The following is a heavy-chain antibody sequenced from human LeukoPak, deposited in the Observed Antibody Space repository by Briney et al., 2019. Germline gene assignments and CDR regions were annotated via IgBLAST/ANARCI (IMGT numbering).Heavy chain of an antibody. CDR2: IYYSGST. V-gene: IGHV4-59*01. Sequence: SETLSLTCTVSGGSISSYYWSWIRQPPGKGLEWIGYIYYSGSTNYNPSLKSRVTISVDTSKNQFSLKLSSVTTADTAVYYCARGGWYSSSWSFDYWGQGTLVTVSS. CDR3: ARGGWYSSSWSFDY. CDR1: GGSISSYY. J-gene: IGHJ4*02. D-gene: IGHD6-13*01.